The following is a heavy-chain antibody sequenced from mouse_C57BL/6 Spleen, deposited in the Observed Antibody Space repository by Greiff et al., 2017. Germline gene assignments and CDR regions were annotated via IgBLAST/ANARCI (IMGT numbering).Heavy chain of an antibody. CDR2: ISSGGSYT. D-gene: IGHD4-1*01. CDR1: GFTFSSYG. J-gene: IGHJ2*01. Sequence: EVMLVESGGDLVKPGGSPKLSCAASGFTFSSYGMSWVRQTPDKRLEWVATISSGGSYTYYPDSVKGRFTISRDNAKNNLYLQMSSLKSEDTAMYYCARHEGELCLDYWGQGTTLTVSS. CDR3: ARHEGELCLDY. V-gene: IGHV5-6*01.